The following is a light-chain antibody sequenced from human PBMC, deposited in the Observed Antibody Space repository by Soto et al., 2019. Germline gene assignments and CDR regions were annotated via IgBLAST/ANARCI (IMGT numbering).Light chain of an antibody. Sequence: EIVLTQSPGTLSLSPGERATLSCRASQSVGNNYLAWYQQKPGQAPRFLIYDASSRATGIPYRFSGSGSGTDFTLTISRLEPEDFAVYYCEQYGSTRLTFGGGTKVEIK. CDR3: EQYGSTRLT. CDR1: QSVGNNY. CDR2: DAS. J-gene: IGKJ4*01. V-gene: IGKV3-20*01.